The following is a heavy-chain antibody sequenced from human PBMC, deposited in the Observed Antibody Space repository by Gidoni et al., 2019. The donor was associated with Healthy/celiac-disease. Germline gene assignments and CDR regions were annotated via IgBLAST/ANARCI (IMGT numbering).Heavy chain of an antibody. Sequence: QVQLQESGPGLVTPSETLSLTCTVSGGPISSYYWSWIRQPPGKGLEWIGYIYYSGSTNYNPSLKSRVTISVDTSKNQFSLKLSSVTAADTAVYYCGSSSTAFDIWGQGTMVTVSS. CDR3: GSSSTAFDI. CDR2: IYYSGST. J-gene: IGHJ3*02. V-gene: IGHV4-59*01. CDR1: GGPISSYY. D-gene: IGHD2-2*01.